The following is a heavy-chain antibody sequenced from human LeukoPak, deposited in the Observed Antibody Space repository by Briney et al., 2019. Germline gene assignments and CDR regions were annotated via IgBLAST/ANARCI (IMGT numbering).Heavy chain of an antibody. J-gene: IGHJ3*02. CDR2: IKQDGSEK. CDR3: ARDSSWYSAFDI. V-gene: IGHV3-7*04. CDR1: GFTFSSYR. Sequence: GGSLRLSCAASGFTFSSYRMSWVRQAPGKGLEGVANIKQDGSEKYYVDSVKGRFTISRDNAKNSLYLQMNSLRAEDTAVYYCARDSSWYSAFDIWGQGTMVTVSS. D-gene: IGHD6-13*01.